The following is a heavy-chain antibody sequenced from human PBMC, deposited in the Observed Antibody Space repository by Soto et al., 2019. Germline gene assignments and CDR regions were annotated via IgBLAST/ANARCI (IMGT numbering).Heavy chain of an antibody. D-gene: IGHD3-3*01. CDR1: GGSISSHY. CDR3: ARGPNYDQWSPIDY. Sequence: SETLSLTCTVSGGSISSHYWSWIRQPPGKGLEYIGYFYNSGRTNYNPALKSRLTISVDTSKNQFSLKLSSVTAADTAVYYCARGPNYDQWSPIDYWGQGTLVTVSS. V-gene: IGHV4-59*11. CDR2: FYNSGRT. J-gene: IGHJ4*02.